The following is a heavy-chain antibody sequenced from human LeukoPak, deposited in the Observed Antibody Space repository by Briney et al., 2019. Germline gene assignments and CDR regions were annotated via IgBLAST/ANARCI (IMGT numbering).Heavy chain of an antibody. D-gene: IGHD6-6*01. CDR3: ARDPPYSSSSGGVGAFDI. Sequence: ASVKVSCKASGGTFSSYAISWVRQAPGQGLEWMGGIIPTFGTANYAQKFQGRVTITADESTSTAYMELSSLRSEDTAVYYCARDPPYSSSSGGVGAFDIWGQGTMVTVSS. V-gene: IGHV1-69*13. CDR2: IIPTFGTA. J-gene: IGHJ3*02. CDR1: GGTFSSYA.